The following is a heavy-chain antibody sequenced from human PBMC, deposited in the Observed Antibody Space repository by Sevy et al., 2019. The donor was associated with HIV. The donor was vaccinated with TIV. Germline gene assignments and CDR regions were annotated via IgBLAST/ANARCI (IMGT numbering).Heavy chain of an antibody. Sequence: GGSPRLSCAASGFTFSSYWMSWVRQAPGKGLEWVANIKQDGSEKYYVDSVKGRFTISRDNAKNSLYLQMNSLRAEDTAVYTCAREGDYDSSGYYPFDYWGQGTLVTVSS. CDR1: GFTFSSYW. CDR2: IKQDGSEK. J-gene: IGHJ4*02. CDR3: AREGDYDSSGYYPFDY. V-gene: IGHV3-7*01. D-gene: IGHD3-22*01.